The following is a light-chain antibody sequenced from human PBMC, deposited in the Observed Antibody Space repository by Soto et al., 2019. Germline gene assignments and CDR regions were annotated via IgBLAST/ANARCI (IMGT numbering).Light chain of an antibody. CDR3: QQYNSDSRT. CDR2: DAS. J-gene: IGKJ1*01. V-gene: IGKV1-5*01. CDR1: QSISTW. Sequence: DIQMTQSPSTLSASVGDRVTITCRASQSISTWLAWYQQKPGNAPKLLIFDASNLESGVPSRFSGSGSGTEFTLTIDSLQPDDFATYYCQQYNSDSRTF.